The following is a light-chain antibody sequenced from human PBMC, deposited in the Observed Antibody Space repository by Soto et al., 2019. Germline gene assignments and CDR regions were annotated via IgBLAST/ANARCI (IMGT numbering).Light chain of an antibody. Sequence: QSVLTQPASVSGSPGQSITISCTGTSSDIGGYNYVSWYQQLPGKVPKLIIYDVSNRPSGVSDRFSGSKSGNAASLTISGLQAEDEADYYCSSYTSTSTLYVFGTETKLTVL. CDR3: SSYTSTSTLYV. CDR2: DVS. J-gene: IGLJ1*01. CDR1: SSDIGGYNY. V-gene: IGLV2-14*03.